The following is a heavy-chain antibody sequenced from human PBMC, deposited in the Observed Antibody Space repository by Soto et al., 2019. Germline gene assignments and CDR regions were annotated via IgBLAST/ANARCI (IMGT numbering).Heavy chain of an antibody. J-gene: IGHJ6*02. CDR2: ISGSGGST. CDR1: GCTFSIYA. D-gene: IGHD3-22*01. Sequence: PGGSXRLSCAASGCTFSIYAMSWFRQAPGKGLEWVSAISGSGGSTYYADSVKGRFTISRDNSKNTLYPQMNSLRAEDTAVYYCAQRSSYDSSGYNNPTAGMDLWGQGPTVTVSS. V-gene: IGHV3-23*01. CDR3: AQRSSYDSSGYNNPTAGMDL.